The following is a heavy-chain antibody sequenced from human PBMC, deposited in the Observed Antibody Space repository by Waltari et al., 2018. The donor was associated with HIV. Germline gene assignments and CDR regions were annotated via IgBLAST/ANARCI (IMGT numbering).Heavy chain of an antibody. CDR1: GYRFIGFY. CDR2: INPDTADT. J-gene: IGHJ6*02. V-gene: IGHV1-2*02. D-gene: IGHD3-3*01. Sequence: QVQLVHSETQVKKPGASLKVSCKASGYRFIGFYINWVRQAPGEGLEVVGYINPDTADTDCAKKFQGRGTVTGDPSISTAYMEITTLRSDDTAIYYCARDPATVSSGMDVWGQGTTVIVSS. CDR3: ARDPATVSSGMDV.